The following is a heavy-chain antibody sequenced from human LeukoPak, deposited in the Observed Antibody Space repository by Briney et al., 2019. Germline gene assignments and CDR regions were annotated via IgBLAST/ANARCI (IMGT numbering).Heavy chain of an antibody. D-gene: IGHD1-26*01. CDR3: AISSGSYPPTSRGGDDY. CDR1: GFTFSSYG. J-gene: IGHJ4*02. Sequence: PGGSLRLSCAASGFTFSSYGMHWVRQAPGKGLEWVAFIRYDGNNKYYADYVKGRFTISRDNSKNTLYLQMNSLRAEDTAVYYCAISSGSYPPTSRGGDDYWGQGTLVTVSS. V-gene: IGHV3-30*02. CDR2: IRYDGNNK.